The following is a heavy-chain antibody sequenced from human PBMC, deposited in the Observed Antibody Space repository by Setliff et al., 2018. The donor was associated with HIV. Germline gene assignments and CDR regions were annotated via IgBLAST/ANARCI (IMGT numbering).Heavy chain of an antibody. D-gene: IGHD3-16*02. Sequence: GGSLRLSCAASGFTFSSYSMNWVRQAPGKGLEWVSTISAGGGSTYYADSVKGRFTISRDNAKNTQYLQMNSLRAEDTAVYYCARIYNYVWGTYRNFDYWGQGTLVTVSS. CDR3: ARIYNYVWGTYRNFDY. CDR1: GFTFSSYS. CDR2: ISAGGGST. J-gene: IGHJ4*02. V-gene: IGHV3-21*01.